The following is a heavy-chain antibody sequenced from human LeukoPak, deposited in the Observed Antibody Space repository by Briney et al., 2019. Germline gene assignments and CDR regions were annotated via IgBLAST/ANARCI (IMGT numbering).Heavy chain of an antibody. Sequence: GESLKISCKGSGYSFTNYWIGWVRQMPGKGLEWMGIIYPGDSDTRYSPSFQGQVTFSADKFISTAYLQWSSLKASDTAMYYCARRSAYLLDYWGQGTLVTVSS. CDR1: GYSFTNYW. CDR3: ARRSAYLLDY. J-gene: IGHJ4*02. CDR2: IYPGDSDT. V-gene: IGHV5-51*01. D-gene: IGHD3-3*01.